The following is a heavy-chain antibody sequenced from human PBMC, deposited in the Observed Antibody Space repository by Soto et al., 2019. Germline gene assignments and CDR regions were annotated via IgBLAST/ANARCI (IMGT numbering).Heavy chain of an antibody. Sequence: HPGGSLRLSCGVSGFNFGSYAFHWVRQAPGKGLEWLSVISYHGREIYYADSVKGRFTISRDNFKNTVYLQMNSLRSDDTALYYCARDPVAVTGSFIDLWGQGTLVTVSS. D-gene: IGHD6-19*01. J-gene: IGHJ4*01. CDR1: GFNFGSYA. CDR3: ARDPVAVTGSFIDL. CDR2: ISYHGREI. V-gene: IGHV3-30-3*01.